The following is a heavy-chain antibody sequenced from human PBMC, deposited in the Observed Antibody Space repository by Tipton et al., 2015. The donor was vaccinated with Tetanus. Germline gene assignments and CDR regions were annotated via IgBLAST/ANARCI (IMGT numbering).Heavy chain of an antibody. CDR2: IYGGNT. V-gene: IGHV4-39*01. Sequence: LRLSCTVSGGSISTTDSYWGWIRQPPGKGLEWIALIYGGNTYYDPSLKSRVDISLDTSKNQFSLKLTSVTAADTAIYYCARRNYPYYFDYWGQGILVTVSS. CDR3: ARRNYPYYFDY. J-gene: IGHJ4*02. D-gene: IGHD5-24*01. CDR1: GGSISTTDSY.